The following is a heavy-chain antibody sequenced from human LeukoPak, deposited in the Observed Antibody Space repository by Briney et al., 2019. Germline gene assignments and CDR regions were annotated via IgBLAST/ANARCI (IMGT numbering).Heavy chain of an antibody. V-gene: IGHV3-30-3*01. J-gene: IGHJ6*02. CDR2: ISYDGSNK. Sequence: GGSLRLSCAASGFTFSSYAMHWARQAPGKGLEWVAVISYDGSNKYYADSVKGRFTISRDNSKNTLYLQMNSLRAEDTAVYYCARVPVGIAAAGTGHYYYGMDVWGQGTTVTVSS. D-gene: IGHD6-13*01. CDR1: GFTFSSYA. CDR3: ARVPVGIAAAGTGHYYYGMDV.